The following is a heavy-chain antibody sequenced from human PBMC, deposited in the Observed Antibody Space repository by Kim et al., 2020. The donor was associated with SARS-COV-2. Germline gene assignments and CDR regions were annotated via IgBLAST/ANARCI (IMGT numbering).Heavy chain of an antibody. V-gene: IGHV3-7*01. CDR1: GFIFRNFW. CDR3: ARDQGTAGY. D-gene: IGHD6-13*01. CDR2: ITEDGRER. Sequence: GGSLRLSCAASGFIFRNFWMSWVRQVPGKGLEWVANITEDGRERYYVDSVKGRFTISRDNSQNSLHLQLNSLRAEDTAIYYCARDQGTAGYWGQGTL. J-gene: IGHJ4*02.